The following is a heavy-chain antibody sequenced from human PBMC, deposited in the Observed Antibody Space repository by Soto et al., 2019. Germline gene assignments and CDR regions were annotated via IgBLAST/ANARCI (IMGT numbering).Heavy chain of an antibody. D-gene: IGHD4-17*01. V-gene: IGHV1-69*01. CDR2: ITPLFGTA. Sequence: QVQLVQSGAEVKKSGSSVKVSCKASGGTFSSYSISWVRQAPGQGLEWMGGITPLFGTANYAQKFQGRVTITADESTSPAYMQLSSLRSEDTAVYYCAREGYVDYGKPFDYWGQGTLVTVSS. CDR1: GGTFSSYS. J-gene: IGHJ4*02. CDR3: AREGYVDYGKPFDY.